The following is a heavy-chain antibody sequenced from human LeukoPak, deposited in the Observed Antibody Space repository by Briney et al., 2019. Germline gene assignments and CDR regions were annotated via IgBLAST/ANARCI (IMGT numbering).Heavy chain of an antibody. Sequence: QPGGSLRLSCAASGFTLSSYAMSWVRQAPGKGLEWVSAISVSGNTYHADSVKGRFTISRDSSKNTLYLQMNRLRAEDAAVYYCAKGSGDSSAWFQLFDYWGQGTLVTVSS. V-gene: IGHV3-23*01. D-gene: IGHD6-19*01. CDR1: GFTLSSYA. J-gene: IGHJ4*02. CDR2: ISVSGNT. CDR3: AKGSGDSSAWFQLFDY.